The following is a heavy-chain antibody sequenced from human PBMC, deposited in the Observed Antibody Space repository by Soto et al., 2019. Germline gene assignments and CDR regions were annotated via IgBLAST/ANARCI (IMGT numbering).Heavy chain of an antibody. D-gene: IGHD2-21*01. CDR1: GGTFSSYA. CDR3: ASGWRVIPYYYYYYGMDV. CDR2: IIPIFGTA. J-gene: IGHJ6*02. Sequence: GASVKVSCKASGGTFSSYAISWVRQAPGQGLEWMGGIIPIFGTANYAQKFQGRVTITADESTSTAYMELSSLRSEDTAVYYCASGWRVIPYYYYYYGMDVWGQGTTVTVSS. V-gene: IGHV1-69*13.